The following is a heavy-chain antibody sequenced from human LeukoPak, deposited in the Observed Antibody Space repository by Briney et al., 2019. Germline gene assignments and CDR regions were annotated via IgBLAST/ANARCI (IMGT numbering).Heavy chain of an antibody. J-gene: IGHJ4*02. CDR1: GGSISSSSYY. Sequence: SETLSLTCTVSGGSISSSSYYWGWIRQPPGKGLEWIGSIFYSGSTYYNPSLKGRVTISVDTSKNQFSLRLSSVTAADTAVYYCARLTYTYYYDSSTYSFWGQGTLVTVSS. V-gene: IGHV4-39*01. D-gene: IGHD3-22*01. CDR3: ARLTYTYYYDSSTYSF. CDR2: IFYSGST.